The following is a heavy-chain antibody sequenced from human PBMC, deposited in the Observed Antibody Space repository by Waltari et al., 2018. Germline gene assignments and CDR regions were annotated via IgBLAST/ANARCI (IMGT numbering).Heavy chain of an antibody. CDR3: ATKRAGYSSSWSFDY. D-gene: IGHD6-13*01. Sequence: QVQLVQSGAEVKKPGSSVKVSCKASGGTFSSYAISWVRQAPGQGLEWMRVINPSFGTENYAQKFQGRVTITADESTSTAYRELSILRSEDTAVYYCATKRAGYSSSWSFDYWGQGTLVTVSS. J-gene: IGHJ4*02. CDR2: INPSFGTE. CDR1: GGTFSSYA. V-gene: IGHV1-69*01.